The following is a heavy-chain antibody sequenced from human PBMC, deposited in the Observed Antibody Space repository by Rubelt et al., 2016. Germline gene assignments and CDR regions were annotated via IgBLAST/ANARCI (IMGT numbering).Heavy chain of an antibody. CDR2: INHSGST. Sequence: QVQLQQWGAGLLKPSETLSLTCAVYGGSFSGYYWSWIRQPPGKGLEWIGEINHSGSTNYNPSLKSRVTISVDTSKNQFCLKLSSGTAADTAVYYCARGRRGSSSWLGRDYYGMDVWGQGTTVTVSS. V-gene: IGHV4-34*01. CDR1: GGSFSGYY. CDR3: ARGRRGSSSWLGRDYYGMDV. D-gene: IGHD6-13*01. J-gene: IGHJ6*02.